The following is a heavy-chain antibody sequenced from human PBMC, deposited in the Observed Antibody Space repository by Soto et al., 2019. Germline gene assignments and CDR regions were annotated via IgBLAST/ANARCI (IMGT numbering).Heavy chain of an antibody. D-gene: IGHD4-17*01. J-gene: IGHJ3*02. CDR3: ASLTTVTTLGDAFDI. CDR2: IYSGGST. Sequence: GGSLRLSCAASGFTVSSNYMSWVRQAPGKGLEWVSVIYSGGSTYYADSVKGRFTISRDNSKNTLYLQMNSLRAEDTAVYYCASLTTVTTLGDAFDIWGHGTMVTVSS. V-gene: IGHV3-66*01. CDR1: GFTVSSNY.